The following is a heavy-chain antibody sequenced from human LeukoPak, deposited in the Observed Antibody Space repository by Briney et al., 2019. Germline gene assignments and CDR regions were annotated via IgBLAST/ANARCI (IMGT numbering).Heavy chain of an antibody. J-gene: IGHJ4*02. CDR2: INHSGST. Sequence: PSETLSLTCAVYGGSFSGYHWTWIRQPPGKGLEWIGKINHSGSTNYNPSLKSRVTISVDTSKNQFSLKLSSVTAADTAVYYCARSGSCSGGSCYSGRLDYWGQGIVVSVSS. D-gene: IGHD2-15*01. V-gene: IGHV4-34*01. CDR3: ARSGSCSGGSCYSGRLDY. CDR1: GGSFSGYH.